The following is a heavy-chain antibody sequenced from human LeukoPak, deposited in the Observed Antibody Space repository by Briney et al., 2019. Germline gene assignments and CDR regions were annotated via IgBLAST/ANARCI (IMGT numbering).Heavy chain of an antibody. CDR3: ARDRHSSLYTFDY. Sequence: PGGSLRLSCAASGFTFSNYSMNWVRQAPGKGLEWVSYISSSSSTIYYADSVKGRFTISRDNAKNSPYLQMNSLRAEDTAVYYCARDRHSSLYTFDYWGQGTLVTVSS. CDR2: ISSSSSTI. D-gene: IGHD4-11*01. CDR1: GFTFSNYS. V-gene: IGHV3-48*04. J-gene: IGHJ4*02.